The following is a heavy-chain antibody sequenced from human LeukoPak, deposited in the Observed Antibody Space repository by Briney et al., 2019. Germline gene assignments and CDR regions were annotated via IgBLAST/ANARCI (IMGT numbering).Heavy chain of an antibody. CDR1: GGSISSYY. Sequence: SETLSLTCTVSGGSISSYYWSWIRQPPGKGLEWIGYIYYSGSINYNPSLKSRVTISVDTSKNRFFLKLSSVTAADTAVYYCVRDSSGYYYSDYWGQGTLVTVSS. CDR3: VRDSSGYYYSDY. CDR2: IYYSGSI. J-gene: IGHJ4*02. V-gene: IGHV4-59*01. D-gene: IGHD3-22*01.